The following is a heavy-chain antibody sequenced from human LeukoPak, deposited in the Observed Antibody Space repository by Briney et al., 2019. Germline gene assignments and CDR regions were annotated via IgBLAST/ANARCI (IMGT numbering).Heavy chain of an antibody. CDR2: IGVGCGST. V-gene: IGHV3-23*01. J-gene: IGHJ4*02. D-gene: IGHD4-23*01. CDR3: ANDRVGGGSNPLD. CDR1: GFPFSSYA. Sequence: PGGSLRLSCAASGFPFSSYAMSWARQAPGKGLEWVSAIGVGCGSTYYADSVKGRFTISRDNSKNTLYLQMNSLRAKDTVVYYCANDRVGGGSNPLDWGQGTLVTVSS.